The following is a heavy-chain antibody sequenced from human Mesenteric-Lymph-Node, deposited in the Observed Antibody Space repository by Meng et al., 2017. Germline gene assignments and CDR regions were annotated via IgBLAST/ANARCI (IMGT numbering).Heavy chain of an antibody. J-gene: IGHJ6*02. Sequence: GESLKISCAASGFTFSSYAMHWVRQAPGKGLEWLSYISRSGNTIYYADSVKGRFTVSRDNAKNSLYLQMNSLRAEDTAVYYCARYYYDSSAYYYPLYYYGMDVWGQGTTVTVSS. V-gene: IGHV3-48*04. CDR2: ISRSGNTI. CDR1: GFTFSSYA. CDR3: ARYYYDSSAYYYPLYYYGMDV. D-gene: IGHD3-22*01.